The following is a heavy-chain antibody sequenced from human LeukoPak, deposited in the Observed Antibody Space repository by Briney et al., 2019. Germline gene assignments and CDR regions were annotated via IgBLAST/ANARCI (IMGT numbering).Heavy chain of an antibody. CDR1: GGSISSHY. J-gene: IGHJ4*02. CDR3: ARGGWSLDY. CDR2: IYHSGST. V-gene: IGHV4-59*11. D-gene: IGHD6-19*01. Sequence: KPAETLSLTCTVSGGSISSHYWSWIRQPPGKGLEWIGYIYHSGSTNYNSYLNSRVTISVDTSKNQFSLKLSSVTAADTAVYYCARGGWSLDYWGQGTLVTVSS.